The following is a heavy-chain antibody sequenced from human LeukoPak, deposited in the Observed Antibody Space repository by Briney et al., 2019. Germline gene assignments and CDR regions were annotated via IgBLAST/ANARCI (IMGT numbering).Heavy chain of an antibody. CDR2: ISAYNGNT. V-gene: IGHV1-18*01. CDR3: ARDTQVQWFGGSINWFDP. D-gene: IGHD3-10*01. CDR1: GDTFTSYD. J-gene: IGHJ5*02. Sequence: ASVKVSCKASGDTFTSYDINWVRQATGQGLEWMGWISAYNGNTNYAQKLQGRVTMTTDTSTSTAYMELRSLRSDDTAVYYCARDTQVQWFGGSINWFDPWGQGTLVTVSS.